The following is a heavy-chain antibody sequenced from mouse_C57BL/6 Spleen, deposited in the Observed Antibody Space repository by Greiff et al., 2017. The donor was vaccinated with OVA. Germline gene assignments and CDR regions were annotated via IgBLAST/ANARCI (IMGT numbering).Heavy chain of an antibody. Sequence: QVQLQQPGAELVRPGSSVKLSCKASGYTFTSYWLDWVKQRPGQGLEWIGNIYPSDSATHYNQKFKDKATLTVDKSSSTAYMQLSSLTSEDAAVYYCAKLGRFAYWGQGTLVTVSA. CDR3: AKLGRFAY. J-gene: IGHJ3*01. CDR1: GYTFTSYW. V-gene: IGHV1-61*01. CDR2: IYPSDSAT. D-gene: IGHD4-1*01.